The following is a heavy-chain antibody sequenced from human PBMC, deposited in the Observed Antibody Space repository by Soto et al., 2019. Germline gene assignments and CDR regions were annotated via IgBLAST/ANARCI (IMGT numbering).Heavy chain of an antibody. J-gene: IGHJ4*02. CDR2: INPNSGDT. CDR3: AKLAALGDIDF. V-gene: IGHV1-2*02. CDR1: GYTFIAYF. Sequence: ASVKVSWKASGYTFIAYFIHWVRQAPGQGLEWMGWINPNSGDTSYAQKFQGRVTMTRDTSIRTAYMELSRLRSDDTAVFYCAKLAALGDIDFWGQGTQVTVSS. D-gene: IGHD6-13*01.